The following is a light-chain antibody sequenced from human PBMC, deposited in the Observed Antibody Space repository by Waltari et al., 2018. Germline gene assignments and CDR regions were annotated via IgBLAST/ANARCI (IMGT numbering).Light chain of an antibody. CDR1: SLRSFY. Sequence: SSELTQDPAVSVALGQTVTITCQGDSLRSFYASWYQQRPGQAPILVISYDSDRPSGIPERFSGSNSGNTATLTISRVEAGDEADYYCQVWDANTDPGVFGTGTEVTVL. CDR3: QVWDANTDPGV. V-gene: IGLV3-19*01. J-gene: IGLJ1*01. CDR2: YDS.